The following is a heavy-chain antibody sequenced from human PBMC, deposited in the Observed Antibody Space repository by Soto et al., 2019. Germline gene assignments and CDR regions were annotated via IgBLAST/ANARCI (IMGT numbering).Heavy chain of an antibody. CDR2: INHSGST. V-gene: IGHV4-34*01. D-gene: IGHD6-13*01. J-gene: IGHJ5*02. CDR3: ARDQRIAAAGNSVWFDP. Sequence: SETLSLTCAVYGGSFSGYYWSWIRQPPGKGLEWIGEINHSGSTNYNPSLKSRVTISVDTSKNQFSLKLSSVTAADTAVYYCARDQRIAAAGNSVWFDPWGQGTLVTVSS. CDR1: GGSFSGYY.